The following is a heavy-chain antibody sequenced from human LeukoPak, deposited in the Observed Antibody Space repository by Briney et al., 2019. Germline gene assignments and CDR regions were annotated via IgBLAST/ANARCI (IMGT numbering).Heavy chain of an antibody. CDR3: YKVRPTTVFGVVILTYFDY. V-gene: IGHV3-23*01. J-gene: IGHJ4*02. D-gene: IGHD3-3*01. CDR2: ISGSGGST. CDR1: GFTFSSYA. Sequence: QAGGSLRLSCAASGFTFSSYAMSWVRQAPGKGLEWVSAISGSGGSTYYADSVKGRFTISRDNSKNTLDLQMNSLRAEDTAVYYCYKVRPTTVFGVVILTYFDYWGQGTLVTVSS.